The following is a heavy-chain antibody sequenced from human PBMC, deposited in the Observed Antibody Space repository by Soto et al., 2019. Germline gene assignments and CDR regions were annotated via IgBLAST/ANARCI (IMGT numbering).Heavy chain of an antibody. J-gene: IGHJ6*02. CDR3: AKVGRVAAAGNLGYYGMDV. CDR2: ISYDGSNK. D-gene: IGHD6-13*01. Sequence: PLRLSCAASGFTFSSYGMHGVRQAPGIVLEWVAVISYDGSNKYYADSVKGRFTISRDNSKNTLYLQMNSLRAEDTAVYYCAKVGRVAAAGNLGYYGMDVWGQGTTVTVSS. CDR1: GFTFSSYG. V-gene: IGHV3-30*18.